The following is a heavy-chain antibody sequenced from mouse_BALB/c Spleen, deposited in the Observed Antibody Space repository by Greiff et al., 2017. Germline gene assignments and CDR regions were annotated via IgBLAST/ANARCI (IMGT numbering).Heavy chain of an antibody. D-gene: IGHD5-1-1*01. V-gene: IGHV5-17*02. Sequence: DVMLVESGGGLVQPGGSRKLSCAASGFTFSSFGMHWVRQAPEKGLEWVAYISSGSSTIYYADTVKGRFTISRDNPKNTLFLQMTSLRSEDTAMYYCARVDIPSVRDMDYWGQGTSVTVSS. CDR1: GFTFSSFG. J-gene: IGHJ4*01. CDR3: ARVDIPSVRDMDY. CDR2: ISSGSSTI.